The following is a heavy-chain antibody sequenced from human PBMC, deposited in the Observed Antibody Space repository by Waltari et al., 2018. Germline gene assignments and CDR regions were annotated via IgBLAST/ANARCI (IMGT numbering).Heavy chain of an antibody. CDR3: ARPDYDILGFDP. CDR1: GFTFSSYA. J-gene: IGHJ5*02. Sequence: QVQLVESGGGVVQPGRSLRLSWPASGFTFSSYAMHWVRQAPGKGLEWVAVISYDGSNKYYADSVKGRFTISRDNSKNTLYLQMNSLRAEDTAVYYCARPDYDILGFDPWGQGTLVTVSS. D-gene: IGHD3-9*01. V-gene: IGHV3-30*01. CDR2: ISYDGSNK.